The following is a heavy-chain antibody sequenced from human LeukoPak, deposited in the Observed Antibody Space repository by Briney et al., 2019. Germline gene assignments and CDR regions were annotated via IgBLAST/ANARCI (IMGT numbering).Heavy chain of an antibody. V-gene: IGHV4-59*01. D-gene: IGHD5-12*01. CDR2: IYYSGST. Sequence: PSETLSLXCTVSGGSSSSYYWSWIRLPPGKGLEWIGYIYYSGSTNYNPSLKSRVTISVDTSKNQFSLKLSSVTAADTAVYYCALTSGYANFDYWGQGTLVTVSS. CDR1: GGSSSSYY. J-gene: IGHJ4*02. CDR3: ALTSGYANFDY.